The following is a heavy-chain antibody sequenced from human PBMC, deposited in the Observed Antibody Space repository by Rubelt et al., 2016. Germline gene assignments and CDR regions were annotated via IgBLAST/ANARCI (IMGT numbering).Heavy chain of an antibody. D-gene: IGHD2-21*01. CDR1: GGSISSSSYY. Sequence: QLQLQESGPGLVKPSETLSLTCTVSGGSISSSSYYWGWIRQPPGKGLEWIGSIYYSGSTYYNPSLKIRVTISVDTSKNQFSLKLSSVTAADTAVYYCARDAYCGGDCYHLPLFPWGQGTLVTVSS. CDR2: IYYSGST. V-gene: IGHV4-39*01. J-gene: IGHJ5*02. CDR3: ARDAYCGGDCYHLPLFP.